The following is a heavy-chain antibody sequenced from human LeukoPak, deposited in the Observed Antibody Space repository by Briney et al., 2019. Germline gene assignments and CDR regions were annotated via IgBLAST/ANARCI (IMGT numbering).Heavy chain of an antibody. CDR3: AKSSRRGGSGYYYCFDY. V-gene: IGHV3-9*01. Sequence: PGRSLRLSCAASGFTFDDYAMHWVRQAPGKGLEWVSGISWNSGSIGYADSVKGRFTISRDNAKNSLYLQMNSLRAEDTALYYCAKSSRRGGSGYYYCFDYWGQGTLVTVSS. CDR2: ISWNSGSI. J-gene: IGHJ4*02. D-gene: IGHD3-22*01. CDR1: GFTFDDYA.